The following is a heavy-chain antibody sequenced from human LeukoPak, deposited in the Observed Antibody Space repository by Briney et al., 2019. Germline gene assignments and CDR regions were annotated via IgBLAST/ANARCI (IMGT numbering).Heavy chain of an antibody. CDR1: GFTFSSYA. CDR3: AKDTSSSWYVSSEYFQH. J-gene: IGHJ1*01. CDR2: ISGSGGDT. Sequence: GGSLRLSCAASGFTFSSYAMTWVRQAPGKGLEWVSGISGSGGDTYYADSVKGRFTISRDNSKNTLYLQMNSLRAEDTALYYCAKDTSSSWYVSSEYFQHWGQGTLVTVSS. D-gene: IGHD6-13*01. V-gene: IGHV3-23*01.